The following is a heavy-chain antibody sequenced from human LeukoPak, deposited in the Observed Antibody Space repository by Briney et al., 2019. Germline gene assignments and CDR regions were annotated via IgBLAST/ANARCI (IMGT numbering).Heavy chain of an antibody. J-gene: IGHJ4*02. CDR1: GFTFSSYS. D-gene: IGHD3-10*01. Sequence: GGSLRLSCAASGFTFSSYSMNWVRQAPGKGLEGVSYISGRSSTKYYADSVKGRFTISRDNAENSLYLQMNSLRVEDTAVYYCARVRLDSGTYSLYYWGQGTLVTVSS. V-gene: IGHV3-48*01. CDR2: ISGRSSTK. CDR3: ARVRLDSGTYSLYY.